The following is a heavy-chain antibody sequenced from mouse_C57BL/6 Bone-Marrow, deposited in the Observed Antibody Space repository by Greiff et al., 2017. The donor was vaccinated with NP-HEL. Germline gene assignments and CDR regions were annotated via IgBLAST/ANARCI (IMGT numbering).Heavy chain of an antibody. D-gene: IGHD3-2*02. CDR2: IHPNSGST. V-gene: IGHV1-64*01. Sequence: QVQLQQPGAELVKPGASVKLSCKASGYTFTSYWMHWVKQRPGQGLEWIGMIHPNSGSTNYNEKFKSKATLTVDKSSSTAYMQLSSLTSEDSAVYYCARRGAQATFDYWGQGTTLPVSS. CDR3: ARRGAQATFDY. CDR1: GYTFTSYW. J-gene: IGHJ2*01.